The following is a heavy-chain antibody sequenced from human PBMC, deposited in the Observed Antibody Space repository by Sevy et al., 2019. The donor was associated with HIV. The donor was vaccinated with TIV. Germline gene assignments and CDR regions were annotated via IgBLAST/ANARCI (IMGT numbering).Heavy chain of an antibody. CDR1: GFTFSSYA. V-gene: IGHV3-30*04. Sequence: GGSLRLSCAASGFTFSSYAMHWVRQAPGKGLEWVAVISYDGSNKYYADSVKGRFTISRDNSKNTLYLQMNSLRAEVTAVYYCAREVAATRGMDVWGQGTTVTVSS. J-gene: IGHJ6*02. CDR2: ISYDGSNK. CDR3: AREVAATRGMDV. D-gene: IGHD2-15*01.